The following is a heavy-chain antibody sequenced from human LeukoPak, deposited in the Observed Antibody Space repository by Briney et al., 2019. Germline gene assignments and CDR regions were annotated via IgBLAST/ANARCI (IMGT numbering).Heavy chain of an antibody. CDR3: AKGHDTRTATLDY. J-gene: IGHJ4*02. Sequence: PGGSLRLSCAASGFTFSTHAMNWVRQAPGKGLEWVSAISGTDESTYYADSVKGRFTISRDNSKNTLYLQMNSLRAEDTAVYYCAKGHDTRTATLDYWGQGTLVTVSS. V-gene: IGHV3-23*01. CDR2: ISGTDEST. D-gene: IGHD1-1*01. CDR1: GFTFSTHA.